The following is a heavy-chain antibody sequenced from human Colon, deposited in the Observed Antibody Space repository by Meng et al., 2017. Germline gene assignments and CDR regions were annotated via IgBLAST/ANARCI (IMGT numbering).Heavy chain of an antibody. CDR2: INTDGTTT. CDR1: GFTFTSRW. J-gene: IGHJ4*02. CDR3: ARDLTYGSKDY. Sequence: GGSLRLSCVASGFTFTSRWMHWVRQVPGKGLVWVSLINTDGTTTTYADSVKGRFTISRDNAKNTLYLQMNSLRAEDTAVYYCARDLTYGSKDYWGQGTLVTVSS. D-gene: IGHD3-10*01. V-gene: IGHV3-74*01.